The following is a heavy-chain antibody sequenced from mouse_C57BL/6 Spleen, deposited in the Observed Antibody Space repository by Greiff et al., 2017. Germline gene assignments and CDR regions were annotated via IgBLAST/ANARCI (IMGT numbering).Heavy chain of an antibody. CDR2: IDPENGDT. V-gene: IGHV14-4*01. D-gene: IGHD2-1*01. CDR3: TTFGNGVRFAY. Sequence: EVQLQQPGAELVRPGASVKLSCTASGFNIKGDYMHWVKQRPEQGLEWIGWIDPENGDTEYASKFQGKATITADTSSSTAYMQLSSLTSEDTAVYYCTTFGNGVRFAYWGQGTLVTVSA. CDR1: GFNIKGDY. J-gene: IGHJ3*01.